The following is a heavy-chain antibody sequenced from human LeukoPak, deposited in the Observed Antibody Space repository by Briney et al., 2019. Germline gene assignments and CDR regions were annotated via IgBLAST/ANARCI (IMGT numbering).Heavy chain of an antibody. J-gene: IGHJ6*02. Sequence: PGRSLRLSCAASGFTFSSYGMHWVRQAPGKGLEWVAVISYDGSNKYYADSVKGRFTISRDNSKNTLYLQMNSLRAEDTAVYYCARDLHGYNVYYYYGMGVWGQGTTVAVSS. D-gene: IGHD5-24*01. CDR1: GFTFSSYG. CDR3: ARDLHGYNVYYYYGMGV. CDR2: ISYDGSNK. V-gene: IGHV3-30*03.